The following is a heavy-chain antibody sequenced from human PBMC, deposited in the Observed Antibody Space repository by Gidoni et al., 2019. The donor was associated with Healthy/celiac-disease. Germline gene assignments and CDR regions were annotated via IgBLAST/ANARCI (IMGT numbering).Heavy chain of an antibody. CDR3: ARNGRSGSIYREGYYFDY. V-gene: IGHV4-34*01. D-gene: IGHD3-22*01. Sequence: QVQLQQWGAGRLKPSETLSLTCAVYGGSFSGYYWSGIRQPPGKGLEWIGEINHSGSTNYNPSLKSRVTISVDTSKNQFSLKLSSVTAADTAVYYCARNGRSGSIYREGYYFDYWGQGTLVTVSS. CDR2: INHSGST. CDR1: GGSFSGYY. J-gene: IGHJ4*02.